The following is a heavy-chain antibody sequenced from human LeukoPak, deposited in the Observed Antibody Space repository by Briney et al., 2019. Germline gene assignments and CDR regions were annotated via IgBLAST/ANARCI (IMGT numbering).Heavy chain of an antibody. V-gene: IGHV3-23*01. D-gene: IGHD3-10*01. Sequence: PGGSLRLSCAASGFTFSSYAMSWVRQAPGKGLEWVSAISGSGGSTHYADSVKGRFTISRDNSKNTLYLQMNSLRAEDTAVYYCAKDPSYYYGLDAFDIWGQGTMVTVSS. CDR3: AKDPSYYYGLDAFDI. J-gene: IGHJ3*02. CDR2: ISGSGGST. CDR1: GFTFSSYA.